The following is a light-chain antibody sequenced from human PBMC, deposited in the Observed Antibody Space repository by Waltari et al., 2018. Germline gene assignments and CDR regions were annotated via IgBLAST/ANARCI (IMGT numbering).Light chain of an antibody. CDR2: EVS. CDR3: SSRAGNNRV. J-gene: IGLJ2*01. V-gene: IGLV2-8*01. CDR1: SSDVGGYDH. Sequence: QSALTQPPSASGSPGQSVTISCTGTSSDVGGYDHVSWYQQYPGKAPKLMIYEVSKRPSGVPDRFSGSKSGSTAFLTVSGLQAEDEADYYCSSRAGNNRVFGGGTTLTVL.